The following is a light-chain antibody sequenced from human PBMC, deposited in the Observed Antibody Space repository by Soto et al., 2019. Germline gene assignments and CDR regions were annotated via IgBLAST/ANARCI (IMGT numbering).Light chain of an antibody. J-gene: IGLJ2*01. V-gene: IGLV4-60*03. Sequence: QLVLTQSSSASASLGSSVKLTWTLSSGHSSYIIAWHQQQPGKAPRYLMKLEGSGSYNKGSGVPDRFSGSSSGADRYLTISNLQSEDEADYYCETWDSNTRVFGGGTKLTVL. CDR3: ETWDSNTRV. CDR1: SGHSSYI. CDR2: LEGSGSY.